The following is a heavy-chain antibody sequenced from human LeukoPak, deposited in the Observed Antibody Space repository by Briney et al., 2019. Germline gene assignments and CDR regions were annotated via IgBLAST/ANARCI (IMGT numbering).Heavy chain of an antibody. V-gene: IGHV3-21*01. CDR2: ISPSSSYI. J-gene: IGHJ6*03. CDR3: ARDQFNYDFWSGYGSHYYYMDV. Sequence: TGGSLKLSCAASGFSFSDNSMTWVRQAPGKGLEWVSSISPSSSYIFYSDSLKGRFTISRDNAKNSLYLQMNSLRVEDTAVYYCARDQFNYDFWSGYGSHYYYMDVWGKGTTVTVSS. D-gene: IGHD3-3*01. CDR1: GFSFSDNS.